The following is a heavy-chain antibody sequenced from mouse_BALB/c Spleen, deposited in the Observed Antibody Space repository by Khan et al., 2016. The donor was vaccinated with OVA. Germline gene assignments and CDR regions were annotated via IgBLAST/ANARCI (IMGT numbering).Heavy chain of an antibody. D-gene: IGHD2-14*01. CDR2: MIYSGNT. CDR1: GDSITSGY. CDR3: ARSTYRYAFAY. J-gene: IGHJ3*01. V-gene: IGHV3-8*02. Sequence: EVQLQESGPSLVKPSQTLSLTCSVTGDSITSGYWNWIRKFPGNKLEYMGYMIYSGNTYYNPSLKRRISLTRHTSKKQYYLQFNSVTTEDTATYYCARSTYRYAFAYWGQGTLVTVSA.